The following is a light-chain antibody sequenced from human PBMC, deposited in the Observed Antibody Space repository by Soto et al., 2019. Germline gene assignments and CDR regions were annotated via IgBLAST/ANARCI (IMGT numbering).Light chain of an antibody. V-gene: IGLV1-40*01. Sequence: QAVVTQPPSVSGAPGQRVTISCTGSNSNIGAGYDVHWYQQLPGTAPKLLIFGGNNRPSGVPDRFSGSKSGTSASLAITGLQAEDEADYYCQAYDDSLSGPVFGGGTKLTVL. J-gene: IGLJ2*01. CDR2: GGN. CDR1: NSNIGAGYD. CDR3: QAYDDSLSGPV.